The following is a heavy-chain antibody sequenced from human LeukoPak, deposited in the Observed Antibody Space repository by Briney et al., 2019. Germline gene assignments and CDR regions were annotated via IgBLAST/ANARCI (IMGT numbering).Heavy chain of an antibody. CDR1: GGSISNYF. CDR3: ARAHSGCGGTCPSDH. J-gene: IGHJ4*02. D-gene: IGHD2-15*01. V-gene: IGHV4-4*07. Sequence: PSETLSLTCTVSGGSISNYFWSWIRQPAGKGLEWIGRIHDNGDSNHNPSLKSRVTMSLDTSMNQVSLKLASVTAADTAVYYCARAHSGCGGTCPSDHWGPGTQVTVSS. CDR2: IHDNGDS.